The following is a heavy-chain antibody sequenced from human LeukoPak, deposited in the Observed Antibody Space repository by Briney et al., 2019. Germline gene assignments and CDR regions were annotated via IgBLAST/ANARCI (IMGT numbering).Heavy chain of an antibody. D-gene: IGHD6-19*01. J-gene: IGHJ4*02. Sequence: PSETLSLTCAVYGGSFSGYYWSWIRQPPGKGLEWIGYIYYSGSTNYNPSLKSRVTISVDTSKNQFSLKLSSVTAADTAVYYCARVPQGIAVAGIFDYWGQGTLVTVSS. V-gene: IGHV4-59*01. CDR2: IYYSGST. CDR3: ARVPQGIAVAGIFDY. CDR1: GGSFSGYY.